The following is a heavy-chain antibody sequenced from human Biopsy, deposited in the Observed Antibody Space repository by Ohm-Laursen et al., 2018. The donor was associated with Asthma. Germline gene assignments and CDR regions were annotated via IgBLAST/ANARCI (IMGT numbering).Heavy chain of an antibody. CDR1: GDSFSNYA. V-gene: IGHV1-69*01. Sequence: SSVKVSCKAAGDSFSNYAISWVRQAPGQGLEWMGGLIPVLGTPDHAQMFEGRVTITADESTSTAYMELSSLSSEDTAVYYCARGYSGSDRIVYYYSGLEVWGQGTTVTVSS. CDR2: LIPVLGTP. D-gene: IGHD5-12*01. CDR3: ARGYSGSDRIVYYYSGLEV. J-gene: IGHJ6*02.